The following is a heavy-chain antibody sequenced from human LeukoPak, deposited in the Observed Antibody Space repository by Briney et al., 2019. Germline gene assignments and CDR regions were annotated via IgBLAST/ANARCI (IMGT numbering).Heavy chain of an antibody. D-gene: IGHD2-2*01. CDR1: GGSISDYY. CDR2: IYYSGST. CDR3: ARGDFCSSSNCYLRPMDV. Sequence: PSETLSLTCTVSGGSISDYYWNWIRQPPGKGLEWIGYIYYSGSTTYNPSLKSRVTMSVDTAKNQFSLKLRSVTAADTAVYYCARGDFCSSSNCYLRPMDVWGKGTPVTVSS. V-gene: IGHV4-59*01. J-gene: IGHJ6*03.